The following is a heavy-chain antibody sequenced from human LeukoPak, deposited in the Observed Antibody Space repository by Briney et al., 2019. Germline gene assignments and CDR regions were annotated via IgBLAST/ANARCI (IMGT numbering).Heavy chain of an antibody. V-gene: IGHV4-39*01. Sequence: SETLSLTCTVSGGSISSSSYSWGWIRQPPGKGLEWIGSIYYSGSTYYNPSLKSRVIISVDTSKNQFSLKLSSVTAADTAVYYCARRKRGGLLLIRVFDYWGQGTLVTVSS. J-gene: IGHJ4*02. CDR1: GGSISSSSYS. CDR3: ARRKRGGLLLIRVFDY. D-gene: IGHD3-22*01. CDR2: IYYSGST.